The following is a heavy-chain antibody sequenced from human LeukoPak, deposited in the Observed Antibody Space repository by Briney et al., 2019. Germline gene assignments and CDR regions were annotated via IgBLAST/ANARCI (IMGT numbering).Heavy chain of an antibody. CDR2: INPSSGST. CDR1: GYPFTDYY. J-gene: IGHJ4*02. CDR3: ARALSGDLVDY. Sequence: ASVTVSCKASGYPFTDYYMHWVRQAPGQGFEWMGWINPSSGSTNYAQEFQGRVTMTRDTSISTAYMDLNRLTSDDTAIYYCARALSGDLVDYWGQGSLVTVSS. V-gene: IGHV1-2*02. D-gene: IGHD1-26*01.